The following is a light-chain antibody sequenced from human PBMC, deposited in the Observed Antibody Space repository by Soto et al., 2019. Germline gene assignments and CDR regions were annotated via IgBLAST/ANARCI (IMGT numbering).Light chain of an antibody. Sequence: DIQMTQSPSTLSASVGDRVTITCRASQSISSWLAWYQQKPGKAPKVLIYKASSLESGVPSRFSGSGSGTEFTLTISSLQPDDFATYYCQYYNNYPWTFGQGTKVEIK. CDR3: QYYNNYPWT. V-gene: IGKV1-5*03. CDR1: QSISSW. CDR2: KAS. J-gene: IGKJ1*01.